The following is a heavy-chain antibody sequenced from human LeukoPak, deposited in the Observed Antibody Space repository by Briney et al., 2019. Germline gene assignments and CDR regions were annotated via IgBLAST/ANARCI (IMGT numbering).Heavy chain of an antibody. Sequence: PSETLSLTCTVSGGSISSYYWSWIRQPPGKGLEWIGYIYYSGSTNYNPSLKSRVTISVDTSKNQFSLKLSSVTAADTAVYYCATDNHYYDSSGYYRNWFDPWGQGTLVTVSS. D-gene: IGHD3-22*01. CDR3: ATDNHYYDSSGYYRNWFDP. CDR2: IYYSGST. J-gene: IGHJ5*02. CDR1: GGSISSYY. V-gene: IGHV4-59*01.